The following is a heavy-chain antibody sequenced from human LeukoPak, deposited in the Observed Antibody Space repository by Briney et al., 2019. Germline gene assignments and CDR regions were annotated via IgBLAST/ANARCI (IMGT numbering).Heavy chain of an antibody. CDR1: GGSISSYY. V-gene: IGHV4-59*12. CDR2: IYYSGST. Sequence: KTSETLSLTCTVSGGSISSYYWSWIRQPPGKGLEWIGYIYYSGSTNYNPSLKSRVTISVDTSKNQFSLKLSSVTAADTAVYYCARWYYYGSGSYKWFDPWGQGTLVTVSS. CDR3: ARWYYYGSGSYKWFDP. D-gene: IGHD3-10*01. J-gene: IGHJ5*02.